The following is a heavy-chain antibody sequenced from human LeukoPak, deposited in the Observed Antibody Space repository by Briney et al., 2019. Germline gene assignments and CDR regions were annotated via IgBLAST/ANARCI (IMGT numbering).Heavy chain of an antibody. CDR1: GGSISSYY. D-gene: IGHD2-2*01. CDR3: ARGSGIVVVPAATDY. J-gene: IGHJ4*02. V-gene: IGHV4-4*07. Sequence: SETLSLTCTVSGGSISSYYWSWIRQPAGKGLEWIGRIYTSGSTTYNPSLKSRVTMSVDTSKNQFSLKLSSVTAADTAVYYCARGSGIVVVPAATDYWGQGTLVTVSS. CDR2: IYTSGST.